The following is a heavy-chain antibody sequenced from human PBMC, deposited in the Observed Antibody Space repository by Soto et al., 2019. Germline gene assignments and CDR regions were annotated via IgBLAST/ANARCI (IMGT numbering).Heavy chain of an antibody. V-gene: IGHV1-18*01. D-gene: IGHD1-26*01. J-gene: IGHJ6*02. CDR2: ISAYNGNT. CDR1: GYTFTSYG. Sequence: QVQLVQSGAEVKKPGASVKVSCKASGYTFTSYGISWVRQAPGQGLEWMGRISAYNGNTNYAQKLQGRVTMTTDTSTSTAYMELRSLRSDDTAVYYCARDNAREDYYYYYGMDVWGQGTTVTVSS. CDR3: ARDNAREDYYYYYGMDV.